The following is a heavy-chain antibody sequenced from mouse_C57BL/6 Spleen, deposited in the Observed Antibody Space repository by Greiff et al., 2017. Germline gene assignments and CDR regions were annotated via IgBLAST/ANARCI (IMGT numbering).Heavy chain of an antibody. CDR2: IRNKANGYTT. Sequence: EVHLVESGGGLVQPGGSLSLSCAASGFTFTDYYMSWVRQPPGKALEWLGFIRNKANGYTTEYSASVKGRFTISRDNSQSILYLQMNALRAEDSATYYCARYDRLYAMDYWGQGTSVTVSS. CDR3: ARYDRLYAMDY. V-gene: IGHV7-3*01. CDR1: GFTFTDYY. J-gene: IGHJ4*01.